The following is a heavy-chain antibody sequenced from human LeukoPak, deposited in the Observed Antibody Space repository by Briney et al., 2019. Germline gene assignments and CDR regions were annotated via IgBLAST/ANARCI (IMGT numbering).Heavy chain of an antibody. CDR1: GGSFSGYY. CDR3: ARAGPYYYDNRPLDY. Sequence: PSETLSLTCAVYGGSFSGYYWSWIRQPPGKGLEWIGEINHSGSTNYNPSLKSRVTISLETSKNQFSLTLSSVTAADTAVYYCARAGPYYYDNRPLDYWGQGTLVTVSS. CDR2: INHSGST. V-gene: IGHV4-34*01. D-gene: IGHD3-22*01. J-gene: IGHJ4*02.